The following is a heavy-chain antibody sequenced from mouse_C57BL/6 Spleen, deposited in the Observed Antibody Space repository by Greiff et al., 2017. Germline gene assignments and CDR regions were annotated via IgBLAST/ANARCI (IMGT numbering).Heavy chain of an antibody. CDR1: GFSLTSYG. CDR2: IWSGGST. J-gene: IGHJ3*01. Sequence: VQLQQSGPGLVQPSQSLSITCTVSGFSLTSYGVHWVRQSPGKGLEWLGVIWSGGSTDYNAAFISRLSISKDNSKSQAFFKMNSLQADDTAIYYCARIYYDYDGFAYWGQGTLVTVSA. CDR3: ARIYYDYDGFAY. D-gene: IGHD2-4*01. V-gene: IGHV2-2*01.